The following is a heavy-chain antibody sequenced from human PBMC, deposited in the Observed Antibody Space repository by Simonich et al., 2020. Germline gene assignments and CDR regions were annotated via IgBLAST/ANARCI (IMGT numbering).Heavy chain of an antibody. V-gene: IGHV3-53*01. J-gene: IGHJ4*02. CDR1: GFTVSSNY. Sequence: EVQLVESGGGLIQPGGSLRLSCAASGFTVSSNYMSWVRQAPGKGREGVSVIYSGGSTYYADAVKGRLTSSRDNSKNTLYLQINSLRAEDTAVYYCARWTATGYYCDYWGQGTLVTVSS. CDR3: ARWTATGYYCDY. CDR2: IYSGGST. D-gene: IGHD1-1*01.